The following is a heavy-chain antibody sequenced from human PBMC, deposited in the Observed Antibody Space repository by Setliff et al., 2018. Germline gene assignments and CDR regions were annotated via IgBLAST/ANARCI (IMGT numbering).Heavy chain of an antibody. Sequence: KPSETLSLTCTVSGGSISSSSYYWGWIRQPPGKGLEWIATVYHRGSTDYKPSLKSRATISVDTSKNQFSLKLRSVTAADTAVYYCARTGTYRYFDYWGQGALVTVS. CDR2: VYHRGST. CDR3: ARTGTYRYFDY. V-gene: IGHV4-39*01. J-gene: IGHJ4*02. CDR1: GGSISSSSYY. D-gene: IGHD1-1*01.